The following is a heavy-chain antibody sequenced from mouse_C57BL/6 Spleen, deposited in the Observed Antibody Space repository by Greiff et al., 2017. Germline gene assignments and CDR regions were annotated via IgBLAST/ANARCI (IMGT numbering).Heavy chain of an antibody. Sequence: EVQGVESGGDLVKPGGSLKLSCAASGFTFSSYGMSWVRQTPDKRLEWVATISSGGSYTYYPDSVKGRFTISRDNAKNTLYLQMSILKSEDTAMYYCARPFYDGYPSWFAYWGQGTPVTVSA. CDR1: GFTFSSYG. D-gene: IGHD2-3*01. J-gene: IGHJ3*01. CDR2: ISSGGSYT. CDR3: ARPFYDGYPSWFAY. V-gene: IGHV5-6*01.